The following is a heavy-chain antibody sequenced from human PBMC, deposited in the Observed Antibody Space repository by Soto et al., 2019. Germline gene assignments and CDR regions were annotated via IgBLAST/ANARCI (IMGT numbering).Heavy chain of an antibody. V-gene: IGHV1-69*13. CDR1: GGTFSSYA. CDR3: ARSGDTAMVSTFDY. D-gene: IGHD5-18*01. Sequence: ASVKVSCKASGGTFSSYAISWVRQAPGQGLEWMGGIIPIFGTANYAQKFQGRVTITADESTSTAYMELSSLRSEDTAVYYCARSGDTAMVSTFDYWGQGTLVTVSS. J-gene: IGHJ4*02. CDR2: IIPIFGTA.